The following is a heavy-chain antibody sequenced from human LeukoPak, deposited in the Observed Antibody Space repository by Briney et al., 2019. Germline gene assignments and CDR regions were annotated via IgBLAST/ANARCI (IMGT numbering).Heavy chain of an antibody. CDR3: ARYYYGDSDWFDP. CDR1: GYTFSIYG. CDR2: ISAYNGNT. Sequence: GASVKVSCKASGYTFSIYGFSWVRQAPGQGLEWMGWISAYNGNTNYAQKLQGRVTMTTDTSTSTAYMELRSLRSDDTAVYYCARYYYGDSDWFDPWGQGTLVTVSS. V-gene: IGHV1-18*01. J-gene: IGHJ5*02. D-gene: IGHD4-17*01.